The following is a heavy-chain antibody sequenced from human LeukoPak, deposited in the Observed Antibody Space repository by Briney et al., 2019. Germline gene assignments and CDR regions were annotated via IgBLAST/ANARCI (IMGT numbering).Heavy chain of an antibody. J-gene: IGHJ4*02. D-gene: IGHD6-19*01. CDR1: GFTVSSNY. CDR3: AGDKTTGGWYEFDY. CDR2: ISNDGDT. Sequence: GGSLRLSCAASGFTVSSNYMSWVRQGPGKGLECVSVISNDGDTYYADSVKGRFTISRDTSKNTLSLQMNSLRAEDTAVYYCAGDKTTGGWYEFDYWGQGTLVTVSA. V-gene: IGHV3-53*01.